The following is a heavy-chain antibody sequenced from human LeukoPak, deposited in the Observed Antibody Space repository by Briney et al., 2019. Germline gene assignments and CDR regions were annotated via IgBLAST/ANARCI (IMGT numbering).Heavy chain of an antibody. CDR2: ISAYNGNT. CDR1: GYTFTSYG. V-gene: IGHV1-18*01. J-gene: IGHJ6*03. CDR3: ARGTCSSTSCYYGGGYYYYMDV. Sequence: GASVKVSCKASGYTFTSYGISWVRQASGQGLEWMGWISAYNGNTNYAQKFQGRVTMTRDTSISTAYMELSRLRSDDTAVYYCARGTCSSTSCYYGGGYYYYMDVWGKGTTVTISS. D-gene: IGHD2-2*01.